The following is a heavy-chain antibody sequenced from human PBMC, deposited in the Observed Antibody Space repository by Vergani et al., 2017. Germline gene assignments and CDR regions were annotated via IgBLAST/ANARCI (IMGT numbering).Heavy chain of an antibody. D-gene: IGHD6-6*01. CDR3: ARGPTGQLAYDY. V-gene: IGHV4-59*01. CDR2: FYYSGST. CDR1: GGSISSYY. Sequence: QVQLQESGPGLVKPSETLSLTCTVSGGSISSYYWSWIRQPPGKGLEWIGCFYYSGSTNYNPSLKSRVTISVDTSKNQFSLKLSSVTSADTAVYYCARGPTGQLAYDYWGQGTLVTVSS. J-gene: IGHJ4*02.